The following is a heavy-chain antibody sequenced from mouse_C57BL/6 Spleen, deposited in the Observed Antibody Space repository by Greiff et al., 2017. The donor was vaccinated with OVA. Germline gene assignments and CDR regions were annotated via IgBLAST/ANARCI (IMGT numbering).Heavy chain of an antibody. Sequence: QVQLKESGAELARPGASVKLSCKASGYTFTSYGISWVKQRTGQGLEWIGEIYPRSGNTYYNEKFKGKATLTADKSSSTAYMELRSLTSEDSAVYFCARKGSSGLYYAMDYWGQGTSVTVSS. CDR1: GYTFTSYG. CDR2: IYPRSGNT. V-gene: IGHV1-81*01. J-gene: IGHJ4*01. CDR3: ARKGSSGLYYAMDY. D-gene: IGHD3-2*02.